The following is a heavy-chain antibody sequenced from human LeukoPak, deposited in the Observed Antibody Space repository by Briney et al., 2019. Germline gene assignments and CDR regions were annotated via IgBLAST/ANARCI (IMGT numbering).Heavy chain of an antibody. D-gene: IGHD1-26*01. CDR2: IYYSGTT. Sequence: SETLSLTCTVSGDSISNYYWSWFRQPPGKGLEWIGYIYYSGTTSYNPSLKSRVTISVDTSKNQFSLKLSSVTAADTAVYYCASRRGGSYQRRAFDIWGQGTMVTVSS. CDR1: GDSISNYY. J-gene: IGHJ3*02. V-gene: IGHV4-59*12. CDR3: ASRRGGSYQRRAFDI.